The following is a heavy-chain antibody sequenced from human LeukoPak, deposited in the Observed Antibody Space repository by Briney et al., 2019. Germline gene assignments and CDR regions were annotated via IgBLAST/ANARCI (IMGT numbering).Heavy chain of an antibody. D-gene: IGHD1-26*01. J-gene: IGHJ4*02. Sequence: SETLPLTCTVSGGSISSYYWSWIRQPPGKGLEWIGYIYYSGSTNSNPSLKSRVTMSVDTSKNQFSLKLSSVTAADTAVYYCARAVGATRPDYWGQGTLVTVSS. CDR1: GGSISSYY. CDR3: ARAVGATRPDY. CDR2: IYYSGST. V-gene: IGHV4-59*08.